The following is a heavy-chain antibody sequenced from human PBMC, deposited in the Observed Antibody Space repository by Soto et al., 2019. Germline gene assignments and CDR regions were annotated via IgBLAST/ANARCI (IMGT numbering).Heavy chain of an antibody. CDR3: TTEKKYYYDDRTYAWFDP. D-gene: IGHD3-22*01. CDR2: IYYSGST. CDR1: GYSISGYY. J-gene: IGHJ5*02. Sequence: SETLSLTCPVSGYSISGYYWSWIRQPPGKGLEWIGYIYYSGSTNYNPSLKSRVTMSVDTSKNQFSLKLSSVIAADTAVYYCTTEKKYYYDDRTYAWFDPWGQGTLVTSPQ. V-gene: IGHV4-59*01.